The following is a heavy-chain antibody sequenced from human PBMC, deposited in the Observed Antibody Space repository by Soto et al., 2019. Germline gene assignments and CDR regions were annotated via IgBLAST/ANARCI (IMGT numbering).Heavy chain of an antibody. D-gene: IGHD6-19*01. V-gene: IGHV3-9*01. CDR3: AKDGVTAVAVSITIDY. Sequence: GGSLRLSCAASGFTFDDYAMHWVRQGPGKGLEWVSGISWNSGRIDYADSVKGRFTISRDNAKKSLYLQMNSLRGEDTAVYYCAKDGVTAVAVSITIDYWGQGTLVTVSS. CDR1: GFTFDDYA. CDR2: ISWNSGRI. J-gene: IGHJ4*02.